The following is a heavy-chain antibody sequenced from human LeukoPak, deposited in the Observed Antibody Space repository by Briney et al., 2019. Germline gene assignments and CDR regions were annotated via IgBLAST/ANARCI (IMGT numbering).Heavy chain of an antibody. CDR2: ISGSGGST. CDR3: AKDVTPHSAYYYYGMDV. V-gene: IGHV3-23*01. CDR1: GFTFDDYA. D-gene: IGHD1-14*01. Sequence: GGSLRLSCAASGFTFDDYAMHWIRQAPGKGLEWVSAISGSGGSTYYADSVKGRFTISRDNSKNTLYLQMNSLRAEDTAVYYCAKDVTPHSAYYYYGMDVWGQGTTVTVSS. J-gene: IGHJ6*02.